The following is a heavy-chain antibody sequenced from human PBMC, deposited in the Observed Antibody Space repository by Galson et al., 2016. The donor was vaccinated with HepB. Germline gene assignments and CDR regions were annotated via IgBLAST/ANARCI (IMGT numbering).Heavy chain of an antibody. V-gene: IGHV3-23*01. CDR1: GFTFSNYA. Sequence: SLRLSCAASGFTFSNYAMSWVRQAPGKGLEWVSDISVSGGRIYYADSVKGRFTISRDNSKNTLYLQMNSLRAEDTAVYYCAKDPGYMDVWGKGTTVPVSS. CDR3: AKDPGYMDV. D-gene: IGHD3-10*01. J-gene: IGHJ6*03. CDR2: ISVSGGRI.